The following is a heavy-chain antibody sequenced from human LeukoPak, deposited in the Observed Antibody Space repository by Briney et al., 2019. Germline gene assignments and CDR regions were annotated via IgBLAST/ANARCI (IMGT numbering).Heavy chain of an antibody. Sequence: GGSLRLSCAASGFTSSSYEMNWVRQAPGKGLEWVSYISSSGSTIYYADSVKGRFTISRDNAKNSLYLQMNSLRAEDTAVYYCARVSPVVVPAVSDYWGQGTLVTVSS. V-gene: IGHV3-48*03. CDR3: ARVSPVVVPAVSDY. CDR1: GFTSSSYE. CDR2: ISSSGSTI. J-gene: IGHJ4*02. D-gene: IGHD2-2*01.